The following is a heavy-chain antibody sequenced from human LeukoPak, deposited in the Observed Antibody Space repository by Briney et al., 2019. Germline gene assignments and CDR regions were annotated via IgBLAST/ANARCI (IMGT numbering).Heavy chain of an antibody. CDR1: GGSISSSSYY. Sequence: SETLSLTCTVSGGSISSSSYYWGWIRQPPGKRLEWIGYIYYSGSTNYNPSLKSRVTMSVDTSKNQFSLKLSSVTAADTAVYYCARMTTVTTGFFSEYYCGMDVWGQGTTVTVSS. J-gene: IGHJ6*02. CDR3: ARMTTVTTGFFSEYYCGMDV. V-gene: IGHV4-61*05. CDR2: IYYSGST. D-gene: IGHD4-17*01.